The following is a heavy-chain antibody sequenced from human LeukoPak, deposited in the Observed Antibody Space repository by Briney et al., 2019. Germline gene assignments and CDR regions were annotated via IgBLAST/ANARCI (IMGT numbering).Heavy chain of an antibody. D-gene: IGHD6-19*01. Sequence: ASVKVSCKASGYTFTSYDINWVRQATGQGLEWMGWINPNSGNTGYAQKFQGRVTMTRNTSISTAYMELSSLRSEDTAVYYCARGSGQWLVYNWFDPWGQGTLVTVSS. CDR2: INPNSGNT. J-gene: IGHJ5*02. V-gene: IGHV1-8*01. CDR1: GYTFTSYD. CDR3: ARGSGQWLVYNWFDP.